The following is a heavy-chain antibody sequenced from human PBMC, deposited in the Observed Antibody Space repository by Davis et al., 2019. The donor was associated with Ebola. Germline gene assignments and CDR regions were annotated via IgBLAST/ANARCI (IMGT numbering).Heavy chain of an antibody. V-gene: IGHV3-33*01. CDR2: IWYDGSNK. J-gene: IGHJ4*02. Sequence: GESLKISCAASGFTFSSYGMHWVRQAPGKGLEWVAVIWYDGSNKYYADSVKGRFTISRDNSKNTLYLQMNSLRAEDTAVYYCARPVRDGDYPFDYWGQGTLVTVSS. CDR1: GFTFSSYG. D-gene: IGHD4-17*01. CDR3: ARPVRDGDYPFDY.